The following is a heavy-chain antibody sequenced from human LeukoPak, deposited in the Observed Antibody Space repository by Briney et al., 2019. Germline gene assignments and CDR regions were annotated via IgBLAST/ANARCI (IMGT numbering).Heavy chain of an antibody. J-gene: IGHJ4*02. V-gene: IGHV1-18*01. CDR2: ISAYNGNT. D-gene: IGHD3-10*01. CDR3: ARGGLLWFGELLELGEDHRLLPDY. Sequence: GASVKVSCRASGYTFTSYGISWVRQAPGQGLEWMGWISAYNGNTNYAQKLQGRVTMTTDTSTSTAYMELRSLRSDDTAVYYCARGGLLWFGELLELGEDHRLLPDYWGQGTLVTVSS. CDR1: GYTFTSYG.